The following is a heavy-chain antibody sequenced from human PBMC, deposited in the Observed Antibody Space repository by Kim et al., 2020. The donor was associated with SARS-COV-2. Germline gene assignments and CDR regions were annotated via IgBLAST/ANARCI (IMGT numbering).Heavy chain of an antibody. CDR1: GFTFSSYA. D-gene: IGHD5-18*01. J-gene: IGHJ5*02. CDR2: ISGSGGST. V-gene: IGHV3-23*01. CDR3: AKAGCRGYSYGPPKYFDP. Sequence: GGSLRLSCAASGFTFSSYAMSWVRQAPGKGLEWVSAISGSGGSTYYADSVKGRFTISRDNSKNTLYLQMNSLRAEDTAVYYCAKAGCRGYSYGPPKYFDPWGQGTLVTVSS.